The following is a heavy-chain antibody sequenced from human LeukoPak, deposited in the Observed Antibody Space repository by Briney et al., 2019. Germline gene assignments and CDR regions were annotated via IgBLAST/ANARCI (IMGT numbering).Heavy chain of an antibody. CDR2: IYTSGST. Sequence: SETLSLTCTVSGGSISSGSYYWSWIRQPAGKGLEWIGRIYTSGSTNYNPSLKSRVTISVDTSKNQFSLKLSSVTAADTAVYYCARDLWGSSMDVWGKGTTVTVSS. D-gene: IGHD6-6*01. CDR1: GGSISSGSYY. J-gene: IGHJ6*03. V-gene: IGHV4-61*02. CDR3: ARDLWGSSMDV.